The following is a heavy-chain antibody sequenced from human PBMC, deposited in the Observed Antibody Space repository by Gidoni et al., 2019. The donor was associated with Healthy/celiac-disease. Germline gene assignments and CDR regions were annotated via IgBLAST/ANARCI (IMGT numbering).Heavy chain of an antibody. Sequence: EVQLLESGGGLVQPVGSLRLSCAASGFTFSSVAMSWVRQAPGKGLEWVSAISGSGGRTYYADSVKGRFTISRDNSKNTLYLKMNSLRAEDTAVYYCAKDLNYDSSGHPSYFDYWGQGTLVTVSS. J-gene: IGHJ4*02. V-gene: IGHV3-23*01. CDR2: ISGSGGRT. CDR3: AKDLNYDSSGHPSYFDY. CDR1: GFTFSSVA. D-gene: IGHD3-22*01.